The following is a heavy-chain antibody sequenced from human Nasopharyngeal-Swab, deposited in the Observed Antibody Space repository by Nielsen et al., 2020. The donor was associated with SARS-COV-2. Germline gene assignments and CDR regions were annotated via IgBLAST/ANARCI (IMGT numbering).Heavy chain of an antibody. D-gene: IGHD6-13*01. Sequence: VRQMPGKGLEWMGIIYPGDSDTRYSPSFQGQVAISADKSISTAYLQWSSLKASDTAMYYCVAAVGNNYFDYWGQGTLVTVSS. V-gene: IGHV5-51*01. CDR2: IYPGDSDT. J-gene: IGHJ4*02. CDR3: VAAVGNNYFDY.